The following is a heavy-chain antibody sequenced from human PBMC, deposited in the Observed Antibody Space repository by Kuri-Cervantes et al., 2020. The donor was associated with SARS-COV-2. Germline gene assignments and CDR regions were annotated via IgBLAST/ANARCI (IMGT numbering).Heavy chain of an antibody. CDR1: GFSFSSYA. CDR3: AKFLTIGGYYYYYMDV. Sequence: GGSLRLSCAASGFSFSSYAMTWVRHAPGKGLDWVSLISGSGESTYYADSVQGRFTISRDNSKNTLYLQMNSLRAEDTAVYYCAKFLTIGGYYYYYMDVWGKGTT. V-gene: IGHV3-23*01. D-gene: IGHD3-22*01. CDR2: ISGSGEST. J-gene: IGHJ6*03.